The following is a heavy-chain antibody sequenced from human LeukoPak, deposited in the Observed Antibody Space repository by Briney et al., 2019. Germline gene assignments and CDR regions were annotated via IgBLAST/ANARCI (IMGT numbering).Heavy chain of an antibody. CDR3: ARESGTIFGVVTPSHPYYYMDV. Sequence: GGSLRLSCAASGFTFSSYWMSWVRQAPGKGLEWVANIKQDGSEKYYVDSVKGRFTISRDNAKNSLYLQMNSLRAEDTAVYYCARESGTIFGVVTPSHPYYYMDVWGKGTTVTVSS. J-gene: IGHJ6*03. D-gene: IGHD3-3*01. CDR2: IKQDGSEK. V-gene: IGHV3-7*01. CDR1: GFTFSSYW.